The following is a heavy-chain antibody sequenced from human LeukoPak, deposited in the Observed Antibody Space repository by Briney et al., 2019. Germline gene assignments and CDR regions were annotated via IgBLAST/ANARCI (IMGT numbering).Heavy chain of an antibody. CDR3: ARDPVGGSTIFDY. V-gene: IGHV6-1*01. Sequence: SQTLSLTCVISGDSVSSNSAAWNWIRQSPSRGLEWLGRTYYRSKWYYDYSVAVKSRISINPDTSKNQFSLQLSSVTPEDTAVYYCARDPVGGSTIFDYWGQGTLVTVSS. CDR1: GDSVSSNSAA. J-gene: IGHJ4*02. CDR2: TYYRSKWYY. D-gene: IGHD1-26*01.